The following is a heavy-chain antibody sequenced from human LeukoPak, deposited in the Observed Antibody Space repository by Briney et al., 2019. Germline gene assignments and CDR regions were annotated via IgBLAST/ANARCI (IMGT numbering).Heavy chain of an antibody. D-gene: IGHD6-13*01. CDR2: IRQDGREK. V-gene: IGHV3-7*01. CDR3: ARDGTAAGLYFDL. J-gene: IGHJ4*01. CDR1: GFTFTDYW. Sequence: GGSLRLSCAVSGFTFTDYWMNWVRQAPGKGLEWVASIRQDGREKTYVDSVKGRFTISRDNTKNSLSLQVNSLRAEDTAVYYCARDGTAAGLYFDLWGQGTLVTVSS.